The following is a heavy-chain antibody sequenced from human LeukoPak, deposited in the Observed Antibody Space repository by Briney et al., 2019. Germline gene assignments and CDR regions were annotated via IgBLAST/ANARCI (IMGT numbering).Heavy chain of an antibody. CDR3: ARHRGRDSSGYYYPYFDY. V-gene: IGHV5-51*01. Sequence: GESLKISCKGSGYSFTSYWIGWVRQMPGKGLEWMGTIYPGDSDTRYSPSFQGQVTISADKSISTAYLQWSSLKASDTAMYYCARHRGRDSSGYYYPYFDYWGQGTLVTVSS. CDR2: IYPGDSDT. J-gene: IGHJ4*02. CDR1: GYSFTSYW. D-gene: IGHD3-22*01.